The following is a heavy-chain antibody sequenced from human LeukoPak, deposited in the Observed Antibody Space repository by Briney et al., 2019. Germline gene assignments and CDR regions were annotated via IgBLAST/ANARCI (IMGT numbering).Heavy chain of an antibody. CDR3: ARDTSLRSRWTGYLFPTNPNNWFDP. D-gene: IGHD3/OR15-3a*01. V-gene: IGHV4-59*12. Sequence: PSETLSLTCTVSGGSISSYYWSWIRQPPGRGLEWIGYIYYSGSTNYNPSLESRVTMSVDTSKNQFTLRLSSVTAADTAVYYCARDTSLRSRWTGYLFPTNPNNWFDPWGQGTLVTVSS. J-gene: IGHJ5*02. CDR1: GGSISSYY. CDR2: IYYSGST.